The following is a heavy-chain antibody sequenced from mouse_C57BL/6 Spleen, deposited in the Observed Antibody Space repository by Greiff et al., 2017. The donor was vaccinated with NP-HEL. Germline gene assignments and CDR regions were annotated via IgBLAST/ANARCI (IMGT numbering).Heavy chain of an antibody. Sequence: QVQLQQSGAELVKPGASVKISCKASGYAFSSYWMNWVKQRPGKGLEWIGQIYPGDGDTNYNGKFKGKATLTADKSSSTAYIQLSSLASEDAAVYFCARKGSGYFDVWGTGTTVTVSS. CDR1: GYAFSSYW. CDR3: ARKGSGYFDV. J-gene: IGHJ1*03. CDR2: IYPGDGDT. V-gene: IGHV1-80*01.